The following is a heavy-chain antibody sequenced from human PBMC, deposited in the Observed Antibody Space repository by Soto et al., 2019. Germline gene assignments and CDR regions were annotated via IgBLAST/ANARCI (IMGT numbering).Heavy chain of an antibody. D-gene: IGHD5-18*01. V-gene: IGHV4-31*03. Sequence: QVQLQESGPGLVKPSQALALICTVSGGSISSGTYYWSWIRQHPGKGLEWIGYISGSGSTYYSPSLKSRVLMSLDTSENQFSLRLTSVTAADTAVYYCARDQGYTYGYSFDFWGQGALVTVSS. CDR1: GGSISSGTYY. J-gene: IGHJ4*02. CDR3: ARDQGYTYGYSFDF. CDR2: ISGSGST.